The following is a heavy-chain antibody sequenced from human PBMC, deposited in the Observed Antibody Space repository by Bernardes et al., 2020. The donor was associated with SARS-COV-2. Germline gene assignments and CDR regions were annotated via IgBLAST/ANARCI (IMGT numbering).Heavy chain of an antibody. J-gene: IGHJ6*02. CDR2: VGPAGTI. V-gene: IGHV3-23*01. D-gene: IGHD6-19*01. Sequence: GGSLRLSCAASGFAFNRFGMHWVRQAPGKGLEWVSVVGPAGTIYYADSVKGRFTISRDNSKNTLYLQMNNLRAEDTALYYCAKYRSSSGRNYGLDVWGQGTTVTVSS. CDR1: GFAFNRFG. CDR3: AKYRSSSGRNYGLDV.